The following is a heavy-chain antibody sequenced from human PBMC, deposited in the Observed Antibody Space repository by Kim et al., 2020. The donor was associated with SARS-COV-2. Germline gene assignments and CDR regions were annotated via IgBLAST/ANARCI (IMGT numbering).Heavy chain of an antibody. CDR3: AKDEVTMVRGVMPI. Sequence: GGSLRLSCAASGFTFSNYAMTWVRQVPGNGLEWVSAISGSGGSTYYADSVKGRFTISRDNSKNTLYLQMNSLRAEDTAVYYCAKDEVTMVRGVMPIWGQGTLVTVSS. J-gene: IGHJ4*02. CDR1: GFTFSNYA. D-gene: IGHD3-10*01. V-gene: IGHV3-23*01. CDR2: ISGSGGST.